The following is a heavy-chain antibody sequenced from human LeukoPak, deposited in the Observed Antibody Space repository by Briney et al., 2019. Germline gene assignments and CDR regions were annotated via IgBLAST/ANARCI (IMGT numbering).Heavy chain of an antibody. Sequence: GGSLRLSCAASGFTFSSYSMNWVRQAPGKGLEWVSSISSSSSYIYYADSVKGRFTISRDNAKNSLYLQMNSLRAEGTAVYYCAREGYDSSTTFDYWGQGTLVTVSS. CDR2: ISSSSSYI. V-gene: IGHV3-21*01. D-gene: IGHD3-22*01. CDR3: AREGYDSSTTFDY. CDR1: GFTFSSYS. J-gene: IGHJ4*02.